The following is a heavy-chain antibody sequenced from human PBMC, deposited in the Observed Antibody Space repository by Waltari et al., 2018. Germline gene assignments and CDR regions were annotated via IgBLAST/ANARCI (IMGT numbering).Heavy chain of an antibody. CDR2: INPNNGYT. Sequence: QVQLVQSGAEVKKPGASVKVSCKAPGYSFNDYYIYWVRQAPGQGLDWMSRINPNNGYTAYAKMSQGSVTMHSDTSITTAYMEPSSLTSDDTAVYYCATTGDRYYENSRYGLLGYWGQGTRVTVSS. CDR3: ATTGDRYYENSRYGLLGY. V-gene: IGHV1-2*02. J-gene: IGHJ4*02. CDR1: GYSFNDYY. D-gene: IGHD3-22*01.